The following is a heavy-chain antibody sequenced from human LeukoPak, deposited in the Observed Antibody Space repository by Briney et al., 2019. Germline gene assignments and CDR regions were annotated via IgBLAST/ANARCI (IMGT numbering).Heavy chain of an antibody. Sequence: SETLFLTCTVSGGSISSYYWSWIRQPPGKGLEWIGYIYYSGSTNYNPSLKSRVTISVDTSKNQFSLKLSSVTAADTAVYYCASGTGGGNPFDYWGQGTLVTVSS. D-gene: IGHD4-23*01. J-gene: IGHJ4*02. V-gene: IGHV4-59*12. CDR1: GGSISSYY. CDR2: IYYSGST. CDR3: ASGTGGGNPFDY.